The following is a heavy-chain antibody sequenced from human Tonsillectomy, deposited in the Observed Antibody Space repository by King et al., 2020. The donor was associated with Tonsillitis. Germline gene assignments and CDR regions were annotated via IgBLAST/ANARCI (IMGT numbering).Heavy chain of an antibody. J-gene: IGHJ4*02. CDR2: IKSKTDGGTT. CDR3: TTDPSYLTGTTVDY. CDR1: GFTFSNAW. D-gene: IGHD1-7*01. Sequence: VQLVESGGGLVKPGGSLRLSCAASGFTFSNAWMSWVRQAPGKGLEWVGRIKSKTDGGTTDYAAPVKGRFTISRDDSNNTLYLQMNSLKTEDTAVYYCTTDPSYLTGTTVDYWGQGTLVTVSS. V-gene: IGHV3-15*01.